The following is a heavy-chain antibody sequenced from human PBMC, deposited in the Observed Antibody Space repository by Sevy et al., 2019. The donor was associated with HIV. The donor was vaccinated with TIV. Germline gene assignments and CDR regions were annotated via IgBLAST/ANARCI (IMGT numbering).Heavy chain of an antibody. CDR3: TTGGSLFQH. V-gene: IGHV3-15*01. CDR2: IKSKTDGGTT. D-gene: IGHD3-16*01. CDR1: GFTFSKVW. J-gene: IGHJ1*01. Sequence: GGYLRLSCAASGFTFSKVWMSWVRQAPGKGLEWVGHIKSKTDGGTTDYAAPVRGRFTISREDSKNTLSLQMNSLKTEDTAVYYCTTGGSLFQHWGQGTLVTVSS.